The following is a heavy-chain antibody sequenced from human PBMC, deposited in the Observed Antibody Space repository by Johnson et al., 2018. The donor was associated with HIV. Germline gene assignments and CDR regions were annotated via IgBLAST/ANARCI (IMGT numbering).Heavy chain of an antibody. CDR3: AKLLVDTIMEEHDAFDI. Sequence: QVQLVESGGGVVQPGRSVRLSCAASGLSFSDYGMHWVRQAPGKGLEWVAVISFDGSNEYYTDSVKGRFTISRDNSKNTLYLQMNSLRAEDTAVYYCAKLLVDTIMEEHDAFDIWGQGTMVTVSS. CDR2: ISFDGSNE. V-gene: IGHV3-30*04. D-gene: IGHD5-18*01. CDR1: GLSFSDYG. J-gene: IGHJ3*02.